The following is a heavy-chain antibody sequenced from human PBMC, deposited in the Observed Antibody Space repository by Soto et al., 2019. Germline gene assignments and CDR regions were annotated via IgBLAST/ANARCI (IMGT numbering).Heavy chain of an antibody. V-gene: IGHV3-66*03. J-gene: IGHJ4*02. CDR1: GFTVSSNY. CDR2: IYSCGST. D-gene: IGHD3-10*01. CDR3: ARELRLLWFGELLSNFDY. Sequence: GGSLRLSCAASGFTVSSNYMSWVRQAPGKGLEWVSVIYSCGSTYYADSVKGRFTISRDNAKNSLYLQMNSLRAEDTAVYYCARELRLLWFGELLSNFDYWGQGTLVTVSS.